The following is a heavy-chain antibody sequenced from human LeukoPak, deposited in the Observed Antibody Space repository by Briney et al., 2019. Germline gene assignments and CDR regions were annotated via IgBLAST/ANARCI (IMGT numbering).Heavy chain of an antibody. Sequence: GASLKVSCKASGYTFTGYYIHWVRLAPGQGLAWMGRINSNNGVSNYAQRFQGRVTMTRDTSISTAYMELSRLRSDDTAVYYCAREVGADYEDYWGQGTLVTVSS. J-gene: IGHJ4*02. CDR2: INSNNGVS. CDR1: GYTFTGYY. D-gene: IGHD1-26*01. CDR3: AREVGADYEDY. V-gene: IGHV1-2*02.